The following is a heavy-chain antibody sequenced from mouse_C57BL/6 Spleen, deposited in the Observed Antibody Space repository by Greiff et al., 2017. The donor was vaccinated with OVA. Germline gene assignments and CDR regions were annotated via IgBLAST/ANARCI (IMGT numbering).Heavy chain of an antibody. J-gene: IGHJ4*01. D-gene: IGHD1-1*01. CDR2: IDPSDSET. CDR3: ARRGSSIRYAMDY. Sequence: QVQLQQPGAELVRPGSSVKLSCKASGYTFTSYWMHWVKQRPIQGLEWIGNIDPSDSETHYNQKFKDKATLTVDKSSSTAYMQLSSLTSEDSAVYYCARRGSSIRYAMDYWCQGTSVTVSS. V-gene: IGHV1-52*01. CDR1: GYTFTSYW.